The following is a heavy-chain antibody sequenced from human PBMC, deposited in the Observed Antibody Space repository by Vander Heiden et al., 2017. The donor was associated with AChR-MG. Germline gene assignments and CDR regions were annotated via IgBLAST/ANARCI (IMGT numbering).Heavy chain of an antibody. Sequence: EVQLVESGGGLVKPGGSLRLSCAASGSTFSSHSMNWLRQAPGKGLEWVSSISSSSSYIYYADSVKGRFTISRDNAKNSLYLQMNSLRAEDTAVYYCARAHYSNPDYWGQGTLVTVSS. J-gene: IGHJ4*02. D-gene: IGHD4-4*01. CDR3: ARAHYSNPDY. CDR1: GSTFSSHS. CDR2: ISSSSSYI. V-gene: IGHV3-21*01.